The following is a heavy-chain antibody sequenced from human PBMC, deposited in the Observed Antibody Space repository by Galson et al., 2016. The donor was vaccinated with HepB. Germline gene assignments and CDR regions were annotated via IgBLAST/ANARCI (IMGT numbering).Heavy chain of an antibody. CDR1: GFTFRTYA. J-gene: IGHJ5*01. Sequence: SLRLSCAASGFTFRTYAMSWVRQAPGKGLEWVSHISGNGRSTYYTDSMKGRFTISRDNSKNILYLQMNSLRAEDTAVYFCAKSQGCAGDFDSWGQGTLVTVSS. CDR2: ISGNGRST. D-gene: IGHD1-14*01. V-gene: IGHV3-23*01. CDR3: AKSQGCAGDFDS.